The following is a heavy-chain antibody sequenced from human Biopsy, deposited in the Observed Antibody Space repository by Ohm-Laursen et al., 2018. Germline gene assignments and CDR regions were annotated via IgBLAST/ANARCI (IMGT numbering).Heavy chain of an antibody. J-gene: IGHJ4*02. CDR2: IIPILRTT. CDR3: AREAIGYQLPCDD. V-gene: IGHV1-69*04. D-gene: IGHD2-15*01. Sequence: SSVKVSCKTSTGTFASYGATWVRQAPGQGLEWVGRIIPILRTTTYAPKFQGRVTFTADKSSSTAYLELSSLTSEDTAMFYCAREAIGYQLPCDDWGQGTLVTVSS. CDR1: TGTFASYG.